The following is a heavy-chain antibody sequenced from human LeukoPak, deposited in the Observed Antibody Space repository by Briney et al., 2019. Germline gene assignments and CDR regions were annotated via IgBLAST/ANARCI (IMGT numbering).Heavy chain of an antibody. CDR3: VRDGGFYYTASPNSWFDP. D-gene: IGHD2-15*01. CDR1: GFSISSDDC. Sequence: SETLSLTCRVSGFSISSDDCWGWIRQPPGKGLEWIGSISNRGSPYYNPSLKSRVTMSVDTPNNHFSLRLSSVTAADTAVYYCVRDGGFYYTASPNSWFDPWGQGTLVTVSS. V-gene: IGHV4-38-2*02. J-gene: IGHJ5*02. CDR2: ISNRGSP.